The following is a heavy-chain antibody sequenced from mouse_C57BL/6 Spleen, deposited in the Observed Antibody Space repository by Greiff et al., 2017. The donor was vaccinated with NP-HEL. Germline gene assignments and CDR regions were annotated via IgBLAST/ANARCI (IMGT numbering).Heavy chain of an antibody. D-gene: IGHD2-4*01. J-gene: IGHJ1*03. CDR1: GYSITRDY. V-gene: IGHV3-8*01. CDR3: ARYQYDYDEYFDV. Sequence: EVQLQESGPGLAKPSQTLSLTCSVTGYSITRDYWNWIRKFPGNKLEYMGYISYSGSTYYNPSLKSRISITRDTSKNQYYLQLNSVTTDDTATYYCARYQYDYDEYFDVWGTGTTVTVSS. CDR2: ISYSGST.